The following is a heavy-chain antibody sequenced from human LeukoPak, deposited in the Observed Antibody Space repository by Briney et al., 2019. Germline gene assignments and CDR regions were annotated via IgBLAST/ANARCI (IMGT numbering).Heavy chain of an antibody. CDR1: GFTFSSYS. J-gene: IGHJ5*02. V-gene: IGHV3-21*01. Sequence: GSLRLSCAASGFTFSSYSMNWVRQAPGKGLEWVSSISSSSSYIYYAESLKGRFTISRDNAKNTLNLQMNSLRAEDTAVYYCARDLGQYYDTSDNWFDPWGQGTLVTVSS. D-gene: IGHD3-22*01. CDR3: ARDLGQYYDTSDNWFDP. CDR2: ISSSSSYI.